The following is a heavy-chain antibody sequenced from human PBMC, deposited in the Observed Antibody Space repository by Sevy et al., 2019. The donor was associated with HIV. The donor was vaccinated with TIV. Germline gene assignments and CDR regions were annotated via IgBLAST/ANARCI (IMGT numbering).Heavy chain of an antibody. CDR2: INPNSGGT. CDR3: AREERSCSGGSCYSHWFDP. Sequence: ASVKVSCKASGYTFTGYYMHWVRQAPGQGLEWMGRINPNSGGTNYAQKFQGRVTMTRDTSISTAYMELSRLRSDDTAVYYCAREERSCSGGSCYSHWFDPWGQGTLVTVSS. D-gene: IGHD2-15*01. CDR1: GYTFTGYY. J-gene: IGHJ5*02. V-gene: IGHV1-2*06.